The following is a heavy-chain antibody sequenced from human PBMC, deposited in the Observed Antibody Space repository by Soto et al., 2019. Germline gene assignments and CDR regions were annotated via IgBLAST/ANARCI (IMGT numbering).Heavy chain of an antibody. CDR2: IYPGDSDT. CDR1: GYSFTSYW. D-gene: IGHD2-2*01. Sequence: GESLKISCKGSGYSFTSYWLGWVRQMPGKGLEWMGIIYPGDSDTRYSPSFQGQVTISADKSISTAYLQWSSLKASDTAMYYCARLGGFRQCSSSSCYSSCYYFDYWGQGPLVTVSS. V-gene: IGHV5-51*01. CDR3: ARLGGFRQCSSSSCYSSCYYFDY. J-gene: IGHJ4*02.